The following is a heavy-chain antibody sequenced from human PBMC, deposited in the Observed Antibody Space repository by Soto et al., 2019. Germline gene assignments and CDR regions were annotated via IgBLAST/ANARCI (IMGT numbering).Heavy chain of an antibody. J-gene: IGHJ6*03. V-gene: IGHV4-39*01. CDR2: IYYSGST. Sequence: SETLSLTCTVSCGSISSSSSYWGWIRQPPGKGLEWIGSIYYSGSTYYNPSLKSRVTISVDTSKNQFSLKLSSVTAADTAVYYCARQRGYSGYDYYYCYTDVWGKGTTVT. CDR1: CGSISSSSSY. D-gene: IGHD5-12*01. CDR3: ARQRGYSGYDYYYCYTDV.